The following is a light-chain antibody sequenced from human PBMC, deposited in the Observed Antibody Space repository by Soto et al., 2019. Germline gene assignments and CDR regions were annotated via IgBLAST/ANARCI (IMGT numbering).Light chain of an antibody. V-gene: IGKV3-15*01. CDR1: QSVRSD. J-gene: IGKJ4*01. CDR2: DAS. CDR3: QQYNNWPLT. Sequence: EIVLPQSPATLSVSPGDRATLSCRASQSVRSDLAWLQQKPGQAPRLLIYDASTRATGIPARFSGSVSGTEFTLTISSLQSEDFAIYYCQQYNNWPLTFGGGTKVEIK.